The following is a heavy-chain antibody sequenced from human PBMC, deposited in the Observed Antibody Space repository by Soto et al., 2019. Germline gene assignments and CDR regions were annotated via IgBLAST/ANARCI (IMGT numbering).Heavy chain of an antibody. CDR1: GYTFTSYY. CDR2: INPSGGST. CDR3: ARVAGYCSGGSCYDHFQH. J-gene: IGHJ1*01. V-gene: IGHV1-46*03. D-gene: IGHD2-15*01. Sequence: ASVKVSCKASGYTFTSYYMHWVRQAPGQGLEWMGIINPSGGSTSYAQKLQGRVNMTRDTSTSTVYMELSSLRSEDTAVYYCARVAGYCSGGSCYDHFQHWGQGTLVTVSS.